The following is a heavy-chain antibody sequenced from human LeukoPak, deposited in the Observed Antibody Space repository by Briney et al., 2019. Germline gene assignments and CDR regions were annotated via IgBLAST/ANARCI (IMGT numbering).Heavy chain of an antibody. J-gene: IGHJ4*02. CDR2: ISWNSGSI. V-gene: IGHV3-9*01. CDR1: GFIFDDYA. CDR3: AKDRDYSSSGASVDY. Sequence: GGSLRLSCAASGFIFDDYAMHWVRQAPGKGLEWVPGISWNSGSIGYADSVKGRFTISRDNAKNSLYLQMNSLRAEDTALYYCAKDRDYSSSGASVDYWGQRTLVTVSS. D-gene: IGHD6-6*01.